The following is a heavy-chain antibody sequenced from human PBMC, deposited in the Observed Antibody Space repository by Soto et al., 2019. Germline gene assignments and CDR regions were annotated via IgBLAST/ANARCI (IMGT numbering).Heavy chain of an antibody. V-gene: IGHV1-69*01. J-gene: IGHJ3*02. CDR1: GGTFSSYA. CDR3: AIGSSSGYFDHDAFDI. Sequence: QVQLVQSGAEVKKPGSSVKVSCKASGGTFSSYAISWVRQAPGQGLEWMGGIIPIFGTANYAQKFQGRVTITTDESTSTAYMALSSLRSEDTAVYYCAIGSSSGYFDHDAFDIWGQGTMVTVSS. CDR2: IIPIFGTA. D-gene: IGHD3-22*01.